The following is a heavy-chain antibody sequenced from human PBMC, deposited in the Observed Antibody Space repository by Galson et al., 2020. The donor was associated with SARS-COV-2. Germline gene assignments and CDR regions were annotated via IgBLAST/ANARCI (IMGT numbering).Heavy chain of an antibody. J-gene: IGHJ6*03. Sequence: SETLSLTCAVYGGTFSGYYWSWIRQPPGKGLEWMGEINHSGSTNYNPSLKSRGTMSVDTSKNQFSLNLRSVTAADTALYYCARGHRGVVPAPILALGPSYSSSDMDVWGRGTTSTVSS. CDR2: INHSGST. CDR1: GGTFSGYY. CDR3: ARGHRGVVPAPILALGPSYSSSDMDV. V-gene: IGHV4-34*01. D-gene: IGHD2-2*01.